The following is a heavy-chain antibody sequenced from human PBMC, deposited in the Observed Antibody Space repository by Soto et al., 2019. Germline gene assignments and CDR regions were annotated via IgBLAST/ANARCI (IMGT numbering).Heavy chain of an antibody. V-gene: IGHV4-4*02. CDR3: AARHFWSRPWTDRRLDF. J-gene: IGHJ4*02. CDR1: VDSINSSHW. D-gene: IGHD3-3*02. CDR2: ISHSGST. Sequence: SETLSLTCADSVDSINSSHWWNWVRQPPEKGLEWIGQISHSGSTTYNPSLTSRVTISVDKSKNHFSLKLTSVTAADTAVYYCAARHFWSRPWTDRRLDFWGQGTLVTV.